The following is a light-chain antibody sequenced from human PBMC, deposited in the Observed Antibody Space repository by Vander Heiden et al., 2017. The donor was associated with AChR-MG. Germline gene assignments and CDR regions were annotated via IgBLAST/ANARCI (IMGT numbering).Light chain of an antibody. CDR2: DAS. CDR3: QQEDNLPRT. CDR1: QDISNY. J-gene: IGKJ4*01. V-gene: IGKV1-33*01. Sequence: DIQMTQSPSSLSASVGDRVTITCQASQDISNYLNWYQQKPGKAPKLLIYDASNLETGVPSRFSGSGSGTDFTFTISSLQPEDIATYYCQQEDNLPRTFGGRTKVEIK.